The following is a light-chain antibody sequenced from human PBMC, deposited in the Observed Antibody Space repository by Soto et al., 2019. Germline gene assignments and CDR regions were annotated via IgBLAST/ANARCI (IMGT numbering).Light chain of an antibody. CDR3: QQYNSYPWT. Sequence: DIQMTQSPSTLSASVGDRVTITCRASQSISSWLAWYQQKPGKAPKLLIYKASGLESGVPSRFSGSGSGTEFTLTISSLQPDDFATYYCQQYNSYPWTFGQGIKVEIK. CDR2: KAS. V-gene: IGKV1-5*03. CDR1: QSISSW. J-gene: IGKJ1*01.